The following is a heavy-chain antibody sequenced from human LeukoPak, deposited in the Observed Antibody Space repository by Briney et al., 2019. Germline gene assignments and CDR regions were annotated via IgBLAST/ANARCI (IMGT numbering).Heavy chain of an antibody. J-gene: IGHJ4*02. CDR2: IYYSGST. V-gene: IGHV4-59*11. CDR3: ARGPARYCSSTSCYNFDY. Sequence: SETLSLTCTVSGGSISSHYWSWVRQPPGKGLEWIGYIYYSGSTNYNPSLKSRVTISVDTSKNQFSRKLSSVTAADTAVYYCARGPARYCSSTSCYNFDYWGQGTLVTVSS. CDR1: GGSISSHY. D-gene: IGHD2-2*02.